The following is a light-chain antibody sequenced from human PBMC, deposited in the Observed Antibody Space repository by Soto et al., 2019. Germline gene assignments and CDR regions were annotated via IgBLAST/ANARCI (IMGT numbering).Light chain of an antibody. CDR1: SSDIASFNY. CDR3: KSYSSSTFYV. J-gene: IGLJ1*01. V-gene: IGLV2-14*01. CDR2: QVT. Sequence: QSLVIQAPSVSGSRGQSITISCTGSSSDIASFNYVSWYQQYPGKAPKLLIYQVTSRASGVSHRFSGSKFGDTASLTISGLQPEDEAEYYCKSYSSSTFYVFGTGTKVTVL.